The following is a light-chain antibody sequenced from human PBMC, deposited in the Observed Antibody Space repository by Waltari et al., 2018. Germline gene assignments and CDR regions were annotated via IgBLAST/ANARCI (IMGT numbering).Light chain of an antibody. CDR3: NSYAGSSSWV. J-gene: IGLJ3*02. Sequence: QSALTQPASVSGSPGQSITISCTGTSSDVGFYNYVSWYQQHPGKAPKLMIYDVSERPSGFSTRFSCSKSGNTASLTISGLQAEDEADYYCNSYAGSSSWVFGGGTKLTVL. V-gene: IGLV2-14*01. CDR2: DVS. CDR1: SSDVGFYNY.